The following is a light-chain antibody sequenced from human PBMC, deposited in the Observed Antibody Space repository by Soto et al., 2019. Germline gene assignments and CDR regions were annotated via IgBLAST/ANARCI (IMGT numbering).Light chain of an antibody. Sequence: IQMTQSPSSLSASIGDRVTITCRASQGIGVRLAWFQQKPGKAPQYLIQSASTLASGVPSRFSGSGSGTDFILTINNRQPEDVATYYCLQVNSFPRTFGQGTKVDIK. J-gene: IGKJ1*01. CDR2: SAS. V-gene: IGKV1-12*01. CDR1: QGIGVR. CDR3: LQVNSFPRT.